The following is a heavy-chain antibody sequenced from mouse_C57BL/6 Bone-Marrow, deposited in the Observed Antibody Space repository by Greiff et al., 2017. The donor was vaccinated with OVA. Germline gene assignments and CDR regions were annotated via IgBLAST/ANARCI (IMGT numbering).Heavy chain of an antibody. CDR2: IDPENGDT. D-gene: IGHD1-1*01. CDR3: TIYYYGSNYFDY. V-gene: IGHV14-4*01. CDR1: GFNIKDDY. J-gene: IGHJ2*01. Sequence: EVKLVESGAELVRPGASVKLSCTASGFNIKDDYMHWVKQRPEQGLEWIGWIDPENGDTEYASKFQGKATITADTSSNTAYLQLSSLTSEDTAVYYCTIYYYGSNYFDYWGQGTTLTVSS.